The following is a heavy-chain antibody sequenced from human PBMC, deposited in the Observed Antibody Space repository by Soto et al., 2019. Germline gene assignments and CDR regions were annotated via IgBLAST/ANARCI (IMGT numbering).Heavy chain of an antibody. J-gene: IGHJ4*02. CDR2: ISNDGSKT. D-gene: IGHD3-3*01. CDR1: GFTFNSYA. Sequence: QVQLVETGGGVVQPGKSLRLSCATSGFTFNSYALHWVRQAPGKGLEWVALISNDGSKTFYADSVKGRFTISRDTAKNTLLLQMNSLTTEDTAVYFCARAGEIFGLVIFAYLDLCGQGTLVAVSS. CDR3: ARAGEIFGLVIFAYLDL. V-gene: IGHV3-30*03.